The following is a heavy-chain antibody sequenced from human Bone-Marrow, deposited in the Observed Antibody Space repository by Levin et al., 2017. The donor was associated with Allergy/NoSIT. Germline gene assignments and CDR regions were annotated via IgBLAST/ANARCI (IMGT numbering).Heavy chain of an antibody. V-gene: IGHV4-59*08. CDR2: IYYSGST. CDR1: GGSISSYY. D-gene: IGHD3-16*01. CDR3: ARAVGLAGNFDY. J-gene: IGHJ4*02. Sequence: SETLSLTCTVSGGSISSYYWSWIRQPPGKGLEWIGYIYYSGSTNYNPSLKSRVTISVDTSKNQFSLKLSSVTAADTAVYYCARAVGLAGNFDYWGQGTLVTVSS.